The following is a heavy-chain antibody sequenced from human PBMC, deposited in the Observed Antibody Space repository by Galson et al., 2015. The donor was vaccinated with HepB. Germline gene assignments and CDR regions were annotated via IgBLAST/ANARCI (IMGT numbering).Heavy chain of an antibody. D-gene: IGHD2-21*01. CDR1: GGTFSTSA. Sequence: SVKVSCKASGGTFSTSAITWVRQAPGQGLEWMGRIIPILDVANNAQKFQGRVTITADKSTSTAYMELSSLRPDDTAMYYCARVHCGGDCYAAFDLWGQGTMVSVSS. CDR3: ARVHCGGDCYAAFDL. J-gene: IGHJ3*01. V-gene: IGHV1-69*04. CDR2: IIPILDVA.